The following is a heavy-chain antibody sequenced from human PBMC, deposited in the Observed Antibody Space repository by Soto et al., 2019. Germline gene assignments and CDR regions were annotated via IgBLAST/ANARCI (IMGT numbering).Heavy chain of an antibody. J-gene: IGHJ3*02. D-gene: IGHD3-10*01. V-gene: IGHV3-73*01. CDR3: TPFGESRTDAFDI. Sequence: EVQLVESGGGLVQPGGSLKLSCAASGFTFSGSAMHWVRQASGKGLEWVGRIRSKANSYATAYAASVKGRFTISRDDSKNTAYLQMNSLKTEDTAVYYCTPFGESRTDAFDIWGQGTMVTASS. CDR2: IRSKANSYAT. CDR1: GFTFSGSA.